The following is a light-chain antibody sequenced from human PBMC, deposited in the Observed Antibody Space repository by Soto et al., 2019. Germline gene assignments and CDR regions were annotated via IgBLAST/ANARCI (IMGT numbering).Light chain of an antibody. J-gene: IGKJ5*01. CDR1: QSVSSNF. Sequence: EIVLTQSPGTLSLAPGERATLSCRASQSVSSNFLAWYQQRPGQAHRLLIYDASHRAAGIPARFSGSGFGTDFTLTIRRLEPEDAAVYYCQKRSNWPPITLGTGTRLEIK. V-gene: IGKV3D-20*02. CDR3: QKRSNWPPIT. CDR2: DAS.